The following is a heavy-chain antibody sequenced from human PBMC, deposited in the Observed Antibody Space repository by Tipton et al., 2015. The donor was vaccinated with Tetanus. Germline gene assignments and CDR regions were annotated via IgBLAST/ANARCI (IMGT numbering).Heavy chain of an antibody. CDR3: ARAGRPLVETRRVYRVPLWYFDL. CDR2: IYSGGGT. CDR1: DVSISDYY. Sequence: TLSLTCTVSDVSISDYYWTWIRQPAGKGLEWIGHIYSGGGTYYNPPLKSRVTISVDTSKNQFSLRLSSVPAADTAVYYCARAGRPLVETRRVYRVPLWYFDLWGRGTLVTVSS. J-gene: IGHJ2*01. V-gene: IGHV4-4*07. D-gene: IGHD3-10*01.